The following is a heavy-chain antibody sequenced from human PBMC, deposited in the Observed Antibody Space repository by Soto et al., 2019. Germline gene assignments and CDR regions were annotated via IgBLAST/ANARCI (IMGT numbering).Heavy chain of an antibody. CDR1: GGSISSYY. V-gene: IGHV4-59*01. D-gene: IGHD1-1*01. CDR2: IYYSGST. CDR3: AREVHHYLDY. Sequence: SETLSLTCTVSGGSISSYYWSWIRQPPGKGLEWIGYIYYSGSTNYNPSLKSRVTISVDTSKNQFSLKLSSVTAADTAVYYCAREVHHYLDYWGQGTLVTVSS. J-gene: IGHJ4*02.